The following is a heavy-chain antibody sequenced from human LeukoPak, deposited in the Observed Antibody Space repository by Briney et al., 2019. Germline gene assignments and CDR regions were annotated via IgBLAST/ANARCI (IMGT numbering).Heavy chain of an antibody. J-gene: IGHJ4*02. Sequence: GGSLRLSCAASGFTFSSYAMSWVRQAPGKGLEWVSAISGSGGSTYYADSVKGRPTISRDNVKNSLYLQVNSLRAEDTAIYYCARSVVLASILAYWGQGALVTVSS. CDR2: ISGSGGST. CDR3: ARSVVLASILAY. V-gene: IGHV3-23*01. CDR1: GFTFSSYA. D-gene: IGHD5-12*01.